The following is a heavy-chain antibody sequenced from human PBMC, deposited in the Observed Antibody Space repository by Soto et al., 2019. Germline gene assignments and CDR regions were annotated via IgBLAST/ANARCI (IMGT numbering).Heavy chain of an antibody. D-gene: IGHD6-13*01. CDR3: ARTYSSSHHFDY. J-gene: IGHJ4*02. CDR1: GGSIRTYY. V-gene: IGHV4-59*01. Sequence: SETLSLTCTVSGGSIRTYYWSWIRRPPEKELEWIGYIYYSGTTNYNPSLKSRVTISVDTSKNQFSLKLSSVAAADTAVYCCARTYSSSHHFDYWGQGTLVTVSS. CDR2: IYYSGTT.